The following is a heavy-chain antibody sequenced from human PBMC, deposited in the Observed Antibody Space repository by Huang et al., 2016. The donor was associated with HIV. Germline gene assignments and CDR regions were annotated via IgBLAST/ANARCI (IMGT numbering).Heavy chain of an antibody. J-gene: IGHJ4*02. V-gene: IGHV4-61*09. CDR3: ARAIFGVVIIPVVFDY. CDR2: IYTSGST. CDR1: GGSISSGSYY. Sequence: QVQLQESGPGLVKPSQTLSLTCTVSGGSISSGSYYWRWIRQPAGKGLEWIGHIYTSGSTTYTPSLKRRVTISVDTSKNQFSLKLSSVTAADTAVYYCARAIFGVVIIPVVFDYWGQGTLVTVSS. D-gene: IGHD3-3*01.